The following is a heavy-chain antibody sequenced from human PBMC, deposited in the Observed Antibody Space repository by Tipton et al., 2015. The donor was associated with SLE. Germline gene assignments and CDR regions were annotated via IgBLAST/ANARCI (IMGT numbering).Heavy chain of an antibody. CDR2: VSYTGSA. V-gene: IGHV4-59*08. J-gene: IGHJ6*03. Sequence: TLSLTCSVSGGSITSHYWTWIRQSPGKEFEWLAYVSYTGSATYNPSLRSRVSILLDTSKNEFSLKLTSVTAADTAVYYCARLPNIGTNYYYMDVWGKGTTVTVAS. D-gene: IGHD2/OR15-2a*01. CDR3: ARLPNIGTNYYYMDV. CDR1: GGSITSHY.